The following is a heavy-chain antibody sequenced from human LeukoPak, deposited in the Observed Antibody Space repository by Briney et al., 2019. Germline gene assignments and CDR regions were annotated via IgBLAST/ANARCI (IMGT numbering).Heavy chain of an antibody. Sequence: SETLSLTCAVYGGSSSGYYWSWIRQPPGKGLGWIGEINHSGSTNYNPSLKSRVTISVDTSKNQFSLKLSSVTAADTAVYYCARGLVRFLAAGKRWFDPWGQGTLVTVSS. V-gene: IGHV4-34*01. J-gene: IGHJ5*02. D-gene: IGHD6-13*01. CDR3: ARGLVRFLAAGKRWFDP. CDR2: INHSGST. CDR1: GGSSSGYY.